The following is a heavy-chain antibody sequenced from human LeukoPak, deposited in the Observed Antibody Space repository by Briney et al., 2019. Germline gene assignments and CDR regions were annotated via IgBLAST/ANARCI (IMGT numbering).Heavy chain of an antibody. V-gene: IGHV2-5*01. J-gene: IGHJ4*02. CDR3: AHPLEEQWLVAFDY. CDR1: GFSLSTSEMG. CDR2: TYWNDDK. D-gene: IGHD6-19*01. Sequence: SGPTLVYPTQALTLTCTFSGFSLSTSEMGVGWIRQPPGKALEWLAVTYWNDDKRYSPSLKSRLTITKDTSKNQVVLTMTNMDPVDTATYYCAHPLEEQWLVAFDYWGQGTLVTVSS.